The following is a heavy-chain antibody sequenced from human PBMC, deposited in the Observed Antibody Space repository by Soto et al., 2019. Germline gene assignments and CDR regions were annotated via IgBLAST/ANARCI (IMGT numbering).Heavy chain of an antibody. Sequence: QVQLVESGGGVVQPGGSLRLSCAASGLTFSNYGMHWVRQAPGKGLEWVAHISYDGSNEHYVDSEKGRFTISRDNSKNTLYLQMTSLRAEDTAVYYCAEDSYYHDSTGYYIFDYWGQGTLVTVSS. J-gene: IGHJ4*02. V-gene: IGHV3-30*18. CDR1: GLTFSNYG. CDR2: ISYDGSNE. CDR3: AEDSYYHDSTGYYIFDY. D-gene: IGHD3-22*01.